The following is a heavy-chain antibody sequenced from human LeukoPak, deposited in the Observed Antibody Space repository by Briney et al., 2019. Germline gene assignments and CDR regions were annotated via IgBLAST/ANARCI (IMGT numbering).Heavy chain of an antibody. J-gene: IGHJ4*02. CDR1: AFSLNTRGVG. CDR2: IYWDDDR. V-gene: IGHV2-5*02. D-gene: IGHD3-22*01. Sequence: SGPTLVNPTQTLTLTCTFSAFSLNTRGVGVGWIRQPPGRALEWLALIYWDDDRRYSPSLKSRLTITKDTSRNQVVLTMTDMDPVDTATYFCAHRKNYYDSSVFDNWGQGTLVTVSS. CDR3: AHRKNYYDSSVFDN.